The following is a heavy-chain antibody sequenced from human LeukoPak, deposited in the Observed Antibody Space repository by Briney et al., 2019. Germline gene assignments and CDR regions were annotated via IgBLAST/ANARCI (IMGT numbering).Heavy chain of an antibody. V-gene: IGHV3-53*01. D-gene: IGHD3-9*01. Sequence: PGGSLRLSCAASGFTVSSNYMSWVRQAPGKGLEWVSVIYSGGSTYYADSVKGRFTISRDNSKNTLYLQMNSLRAEDTAVYYCARVSTYYDILTGWRGDYFDYWGQGTLVTVSS. CDR3: ARVSTYYDILTGWRGDYFDY. J-gene: IGHJ4*02. CDR1: GFTVSSNY. CDR2: IYSGGST.